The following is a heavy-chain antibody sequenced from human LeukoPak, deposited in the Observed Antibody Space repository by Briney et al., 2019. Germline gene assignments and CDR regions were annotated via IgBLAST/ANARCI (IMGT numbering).Heavy chain of an antibody. CDR2: INHSGST. V-gene: IGHV4-34*01. CDR1: GGSFSVYY. Sequence: SETLSLTCAVYGGSFSVYYWSWIRQPPGKGLEWIGEINHSGSTNYNPSLKSRVTISVDTSKNQFSLKLSSVTAADTAVYYCARGAPYDYVWGSYRQYYFDYWGQGTLVTVSS. J-gene: IGHJ4*02. CDR3: ARGAPYDYVWGSYRQYYFDY. D-gene: IGHD3-16*02.